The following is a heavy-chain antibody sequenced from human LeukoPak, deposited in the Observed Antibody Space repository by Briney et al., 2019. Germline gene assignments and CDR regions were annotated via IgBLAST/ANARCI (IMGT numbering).Heavy chain of an antibody. J-gene: IGHJ4*02. Sequence: GGSLRLSCAASGFTFSSYAMSWVRQAPGKGLEWVSAISGSGGTTYYADSVKGRFTISRDNAKNSLYLQMNSLRAEDTAAYYCARIMTQQMVFDYWGQGTLVTVSS. CDR1: GFTFSSYA. V-gene: IGHV3-23*01. D-gene: IGHD6-13*01. CDR3: ARIMTQQMVFDY. CDR2: ISGSGGTT.